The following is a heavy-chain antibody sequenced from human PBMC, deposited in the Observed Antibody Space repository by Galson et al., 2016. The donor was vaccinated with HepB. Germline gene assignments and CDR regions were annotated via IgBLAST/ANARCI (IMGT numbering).Heavy chain of an antibody. D-gene: IGHD5-24*01. CDR1: GFTFSGYT. CDR3: ARRIRLSWLQYNYYDYGMDV. V-gene: IGHV3-21*01. Sequence: SLRLSCAASGFTFSGYTMNWVRQAPGKGLEWVSSISSSFNYIYYADSVKGRFTISRENAKNLLYLQMNSLRAEDTAVYYCARRIRLSWLQYNYYDYGMDVWGQGTTVTVSS. CDR2: ISSSFNYI. J-gene: IGHJ6*02.